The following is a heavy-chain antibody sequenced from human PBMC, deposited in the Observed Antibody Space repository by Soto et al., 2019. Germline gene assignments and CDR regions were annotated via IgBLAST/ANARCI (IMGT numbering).Heavy chain of an antibody. CDR3: ANPIAARLSYMDV. D-gene: IGHD6-6*01. J-gene: IGHJ6*03. CDR2: ISFDGITK. CDR1: GFTFSSYG. Sequence: GGSLRLSCAASGFTFSSYGMHWVRQAPGKGLEWVAVISFDGITKYYADSVKGRFTISRDNSKNTLYLQMNSLRAEDTAVYHCANPIAARLSYMDVWGRGTTVTVSS. V-gene: IGHV3-30*18.